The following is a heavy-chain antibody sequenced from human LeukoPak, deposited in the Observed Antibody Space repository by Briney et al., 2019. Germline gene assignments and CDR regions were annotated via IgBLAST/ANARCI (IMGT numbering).Heavy chain of an antibody. CDR2: ISFDGRHK. D-gene: IGHD6-13*01. CDR3: ARAYSSSWTVVQIYYMDV. CDR1: GFTFSSHP. Sequence: GGSLRLSCAASGFTFSSHPMHWVRQAPGKGLEWVAVISFDGRHKYYADSVTGRFTISRDNAKNSLYLQMNSLRAEDTAVYYCARAYSSSWTVVQIYYMDVWGKGTTVTVSS. V-gene: IGHV3-30*04. J-gene: IGHJ6*03.